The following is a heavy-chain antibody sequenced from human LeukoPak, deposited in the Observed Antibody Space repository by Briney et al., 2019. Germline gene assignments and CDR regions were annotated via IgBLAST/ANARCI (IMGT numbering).Heavy chain of an antibody. Sequence: PGGSLRLSCAASGFALSTYWMHWVRQAPGKGPVWVSRINSDGSIINYADSVKGRFTISRDITKNTLHLQLDSLRAEDTAVYYCTRSGGYYYDYWGQGTLVTVSS. CDR2: INSDGSII. V-gene: IGHV3-74*01. J-gene: IGHJ4*02. CDR1: GFALSTYW. D-gene: IGHD3-22*01. CDR3: TRSGGYYYDY.